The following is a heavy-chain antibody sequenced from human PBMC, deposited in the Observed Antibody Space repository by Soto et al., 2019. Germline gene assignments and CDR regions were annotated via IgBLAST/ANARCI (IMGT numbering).Heavy chain of an antibody. CDR1: GYTFTTYA. CDR2: INTGNGNT. D-gene: IGHD6-13*01. Sequence: ASVKVSCKASGYTFTTYAMHWVRQAPGQSLEWMGWINTGNGNTKYSQKFQGRITITRDTSASTAYMELSTLRSEDTAVYYCAGPSSSWLSIWFDPWGQGTLVTVSS. V-gene: IGHV1-3*04. CDR3: AGPSSSWLSIWFDP. J-gene: IGHJ5*02.